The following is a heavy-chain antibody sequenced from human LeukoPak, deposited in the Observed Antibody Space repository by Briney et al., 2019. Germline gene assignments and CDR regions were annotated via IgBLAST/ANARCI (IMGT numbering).Heavy chain of an antibody. CDR2: IYYSGTT. V-gene: IGHV4-39*07. D-gene: IGHD2-2*01. Sequence: SETLSLTCAVSGGSSSSSNYYWDWIRQPPGKGLEWIGSIYYSGTTYYNPSLKSRVTISVDTSKSQFSLKLNSVTAADTAVYYCAGGGYCSRASCFAPLFDFWGQGVLVTVSS. CDR3: AGGGYCSRASCFAPLFDF. J-gene: IGHJ4*02. CDR1: GGSSSSSNYY.